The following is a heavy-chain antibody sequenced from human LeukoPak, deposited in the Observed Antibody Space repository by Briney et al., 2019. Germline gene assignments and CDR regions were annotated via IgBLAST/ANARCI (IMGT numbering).Heavy chain of an antibody. D-gene: IGHD3-10*01. J-gene: IGHJ3*02. CDR2: IIPILGIA. CDR1: GGTFSSYV. CDR3: ARGYYGSGSYRDI. Sequence: GASVKVSCKASGGTFSSYVISWVRQAPGQGLEWMGRIIPILGIANYAQKFQGRVTITADKSTSTAYMELSSLRSEDTAVYYCARGYYGSGSYRDIWGQGTMVTVSS. V-gene: IGHV1-69*04.